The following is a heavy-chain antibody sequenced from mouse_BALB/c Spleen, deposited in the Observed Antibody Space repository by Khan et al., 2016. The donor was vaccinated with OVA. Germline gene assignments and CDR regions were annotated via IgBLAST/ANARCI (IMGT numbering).Heavy chain of an antibody. V-gene: IGHV5-6-5*01. CDR3: ARDYWFVY. CDR1: GFTFSNYA. Sequence: EVELVESGGGLVKPGGSLKVSCAASGFTFSNYAMFWVRQTPEKRLEWVASISSGGSTYYPDSVKGRFSISRDNARNILYLQMSSLRSEDTAMYYCARDYWFVYWGQGTLVTVSA. CDR2: ISSGGST. J-gene: IGHJ3*01.